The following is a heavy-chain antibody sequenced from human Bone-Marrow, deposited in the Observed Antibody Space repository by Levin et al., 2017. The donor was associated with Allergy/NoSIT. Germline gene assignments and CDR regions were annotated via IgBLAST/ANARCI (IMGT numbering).Heavy chain of an antibody. J-gene: IGHJ6*02. Sequence: GESLKISCVASGFRFSDYYMHWVRQVPGKGLEWVSHMNTDGSRTTYADSVEGRFTISRDNAKKTLFLQMSSLGVGDTALYFCAREEGNGFSYYDLWGQGTTVTVSS. CDR3: AREEGNGFSYYDL. CDR1: GFRFSDYY. CDR2: MNTDGSRT. V-gene: IGHV3-74*01. D-gene: IGHD5-18*01.